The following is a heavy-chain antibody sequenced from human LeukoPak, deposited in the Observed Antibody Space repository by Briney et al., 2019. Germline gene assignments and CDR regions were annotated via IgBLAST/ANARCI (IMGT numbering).Heavy chain of an antibody. CDR2: ISSSGSTV. CDR1: GFTFSDYY. V-gene: IGHV3-11*04. J-gene: IGHJ4*02. CDR3: ARAYHYDYVWGSDDY. D-gene: IGHD3-16*01. Sequence: GESLKISCAASGFTFSDYYMCWIRQAPGKGLEWVSYISSSGSTVYYADSVKGRFTISRGNAKNSLYLQMNSLRAEDTAVYYCARAYHYDYVWGSDDYWGQGTLVTVSS.